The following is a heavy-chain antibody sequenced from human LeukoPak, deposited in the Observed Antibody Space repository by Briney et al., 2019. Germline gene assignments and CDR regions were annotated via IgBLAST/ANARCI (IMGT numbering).Heavy chain of an antibody. CDR3: ARGVYIAAAQYGY. CDR2: ISGSGYST. V-gene: IGHV3-23*01. CDR1: GFTFSSYA. D-gene: IGHD6-13*01. J-gene: IGHJ4*02. Sequence: GGSLRLSCAASGFTFSSYAMSWVRLAPGKGPEWVSAISGSGYSTYYADSVKGRFTISRDNSKNTLYLQMNSLRAEDTAVYYCARGVYIAAAQYGYWGQGTLVTVSS.